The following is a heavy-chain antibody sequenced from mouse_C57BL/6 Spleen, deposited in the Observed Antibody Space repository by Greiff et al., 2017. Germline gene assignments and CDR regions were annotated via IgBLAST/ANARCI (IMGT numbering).Heavy chain of an antibody. V-gene: IGHV1-54*01. Sequence: VQLQQSGAELVRPGTSVKVSCKASGYAFTNYLIEWVKQRPGQGLEWIGVINPGSGGTNYNEKFKGKATLTADKSSSTAYMQLSSLTSEDSAVXFCARGGLGDYWGQGTSVTVSS. D-gene: IGHD2-13*01. CDR1: GYAFTNYL. J-gene: IGHJ4*01. CDR2: INPGSGGT. CDR3: ARGGLGDY.